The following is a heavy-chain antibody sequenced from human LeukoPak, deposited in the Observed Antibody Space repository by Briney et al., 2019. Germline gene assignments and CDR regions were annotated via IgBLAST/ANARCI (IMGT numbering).Heavy chain of an antibody. CDR1: GFTFSNYG. CDR2: ISYDGRNE. V-gene: IGHV3-30*03. CDR3: ARTSVLGWLPYAFDI. D-gene: IGHD5-12*01. J-gene: IGHJ3*02. Sequence: PGGSLRLSCAASGFTFSNYGMNWVRQPPGKGLEWVAVISYDGRNEYYTDSVKGRFTTSRDNSKNTLYLQMNSLGAEDTAVYYCARTSVLGWLPYAFDIWGQGTMVTVSS.